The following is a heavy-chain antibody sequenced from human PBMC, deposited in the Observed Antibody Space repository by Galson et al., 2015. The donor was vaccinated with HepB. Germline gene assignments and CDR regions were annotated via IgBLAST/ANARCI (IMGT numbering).Heavy chain of an antibody. Sequence: SLRLSCAASAFTFSRYWMSWVRQAPGKGLEWVANIKQDGREKYYVDSVKGRFTISRDNAKNSLYLQMNSLRAEDTAVYYCATSGECTYNTCHVPYYFDHWGQGTLVTVSS. CDR2: IKQDGREK. CDR1: AFTFSRYW. V-gene: IGHV3-7*01. J-gene: IGHJ4*02. CDR3: ATSGECTYNTCHVPYYFDH. D-gene: IGHD3-10*01.